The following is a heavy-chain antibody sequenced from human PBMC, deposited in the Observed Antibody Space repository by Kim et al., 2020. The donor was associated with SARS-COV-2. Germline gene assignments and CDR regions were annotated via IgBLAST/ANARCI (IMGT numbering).Heavy chain of an antibody. CDR3: ARGLAAFDI. J-gene: IGHJ3*02. V-gene: IGHV3-53*01. Sequence: GSTYYADSVKGRFTISRDNSKNTLYLQMNSLRAEDTAVYYCARGLAAFDIWGQGTMVTVSS. CDR2: GST.